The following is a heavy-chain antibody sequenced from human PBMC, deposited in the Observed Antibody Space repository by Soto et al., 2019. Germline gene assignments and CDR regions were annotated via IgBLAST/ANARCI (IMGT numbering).Heavy chain of an antibody. CDR3: ARGTSSVD. V-gene: IGHV3-23*01. D-gene: IGHD1-1*01. CDR2: IRAGVGGT. CDR1: GFTFSISD. Sequence: EVQLLESGGGLVQPGGSLRLSCAASGFTFSISDTTWVRQAPGKGLEWVSVIRAGVGGTYYADSVKGRFTISRDNSKNTLFLQMNSLRVEDTAVYYCARGTSSVDWGQGTLVTVSS. J-gene: IGHJ4*02.